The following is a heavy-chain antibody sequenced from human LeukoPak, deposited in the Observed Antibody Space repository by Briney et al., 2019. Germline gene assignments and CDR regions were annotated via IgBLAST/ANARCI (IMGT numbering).Heavy chain of an antibody. J-gene: IGHJ6*03. CDR3: ARLWFGEYMDV. CDR2: INWNGGST. CDR1: GFTFDDYG. V-gene: IGHV3-20*04. Sequence: PGGSLRLSCAAPGFTFDDYGMSWVRQAPGKGLELVSGINWNGGSTGYADSVKGRFTISRDNAKNSLYLQMNSLRAEDTALYYCARLWFGEYMDVWGKGTTVTVSS. D-gene: IGHD3-10*01.